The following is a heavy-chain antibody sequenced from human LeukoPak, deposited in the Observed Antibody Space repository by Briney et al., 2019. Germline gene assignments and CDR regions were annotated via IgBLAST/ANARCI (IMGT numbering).Heavy chain of an antibody. V-gene: IGHV3-9*01. CDR1: GFTFDGYA. J-gene: IGHJ4*02. Sequence: GRSLRLSCAASGFTFDGYAMHWVRQAPGKGLEWVSGISWNSGSIGYADSVKGRFTISRDNSKNTVSLLMNSLGAEDTATYFCARVPMSRGPQNSYFDSWGQGTLVTVSS. D-gene: IGHD4-23*01. CDR3: ARVPMSRGPQNSYFDS. CDR2: ISWNSGSI.